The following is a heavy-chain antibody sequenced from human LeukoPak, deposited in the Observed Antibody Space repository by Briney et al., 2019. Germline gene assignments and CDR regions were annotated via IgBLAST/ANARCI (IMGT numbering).Heavy chain of an antibody. Sequence: GGSLRLSCAASGFTFSSYAMHWVRQALGKGLEWVAVISYDGSNKYYADSVKGRFTISRDNSKNTLYLQMNSLRAEDTAVYYCAKGRVLGTTGTTFGLEFDPWGQGTLVTVSS. CDR2: ISYDGSNK. CDR3: AKGRVLGTTGTTFGLEFDP. CDR1: GFTFSSYA. V-gene: IGHV3-30-3*01. J-gene: IGHJ5*02. D-gene: IGHD1-1*01.